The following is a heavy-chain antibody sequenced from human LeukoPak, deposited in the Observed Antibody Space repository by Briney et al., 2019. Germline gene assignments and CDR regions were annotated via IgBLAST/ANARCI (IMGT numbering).Heavy chain of an antibody. Sequence: ASVKVSCKASGYTFTGYYMHWVRQAPGQGLEWMGWINPNGGGTNYAQKFQGWVTMTRDTSISTAYMELSRLRSDDTAVYYCARGLAARPRSYYYYGMDVWGQGTTVTVSS. CDR1: GYTFTGYY. V-gene: IGHV1-2*04. J-gene: IGHJ6*02. CDR3: ARGLAARPRSYYYYGMDV. CDR2: INPNGGGT. D-gene: IGHD6-6*01.